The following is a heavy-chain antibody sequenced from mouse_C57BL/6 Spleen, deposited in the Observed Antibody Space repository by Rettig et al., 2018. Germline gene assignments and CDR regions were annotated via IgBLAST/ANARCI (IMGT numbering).Heavy chain of an antibody. CDR3: ARGFDY. J-gene: IGHJ2*01. CDR2: INPNNGGT. V-gene: IGHV1-26*01. CDR1: FTDYY. Sequence: FTDYYMNWVKQSHGKSLEWIGDINPNNGGTSYNQKFKGKATLTVDKSSSTAYMELRSLTSEDSAVYYCARGFDYWGQGTTLTVSS.